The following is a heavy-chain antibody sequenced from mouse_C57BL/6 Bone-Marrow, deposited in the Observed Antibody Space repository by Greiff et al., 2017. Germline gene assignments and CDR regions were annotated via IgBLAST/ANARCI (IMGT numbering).Heavy chain of an antibody. D-gene: IGHD3-1*01. CDR1: GFSLTSYG. V-gene: IGHV2-5*01. CDR3: AKNSPISGYAMDY. Sequence: QVQLQQSGPGLVQPSQSLSITCTVSGFSLTSYGVHWVRQSPGKGLEWLGVIWRGGSTDYNAAFMSRLSITKDNSKSQVFFKMNSLQADDTAIYYCAKNSPISGYAMDYWGQGTSVTVSS. J-gene: IGHJ4*01. CDR2: IWRGGST.